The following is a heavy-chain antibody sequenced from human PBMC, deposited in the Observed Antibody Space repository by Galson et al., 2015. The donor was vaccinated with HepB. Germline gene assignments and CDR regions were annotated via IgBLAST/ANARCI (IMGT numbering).Heavy chain of an antibody. CDR3: ARTDVDIVATGVNYGMDV. J-gene: IGHJ6*02. CDR1: GYTFTSYA. CDR2: INAGNGNT. Sequence: SVKVSCKASGYTFTSYAMHWVRQAPGQRLEWMGWINAGNGNTKYSQKFQGRVTITRDTSASTAYMELSSLRSEDTAVYYCARTDVDIVATGVNYGMDVWGQGTTVTVSS. D-gene: IGHD5-12*01. V-gene: IGHV1-3*01.